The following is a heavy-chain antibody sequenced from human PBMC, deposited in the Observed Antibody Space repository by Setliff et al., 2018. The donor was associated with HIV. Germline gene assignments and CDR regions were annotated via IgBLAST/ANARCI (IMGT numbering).Heavy chain of an antibody. Sequence: PSETLSLTCSVSGDSFSTSGYFWGWVRQSPGKGLEWIANIYYTGFTYCNPSLKSRVTISIDKSKSQFSLNLTSVTASDTAVYYCARLRAAGTVHYFDPWGQGTQVTVSS. CDR3: ARLRAAGTVHYFDP. CDR1: GDSFSTSGYF. CDR2: IYYTGFT. D-gene: IGHD6-13*01. J-gene: IGHJ5*02. V-gene: IGHV4-39*01.